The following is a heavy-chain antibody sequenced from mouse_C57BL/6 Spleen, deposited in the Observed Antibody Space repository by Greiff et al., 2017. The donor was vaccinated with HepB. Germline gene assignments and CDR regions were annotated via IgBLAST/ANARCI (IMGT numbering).Heavy chain of an antibody. V-gene: IGHV2-2*01. CDR1: GFSLTSYG. CDR2: IWSGGST. CDR3: ASLDYDPGAWFAY. D-gene: IGHD2-4*01. Sequence: QVQLKESGPGLVQPSQSLSITCTVSGFSLTSYGVHWVRQSPGKGLEWLGVIWSGGSTDYNAAFISRLSISKDNSKSQVFFKMNSLQADDTAIYYCASLDYDPGAWFAYWGQGTLVTVSA. J-gene: IGHJ3*01.